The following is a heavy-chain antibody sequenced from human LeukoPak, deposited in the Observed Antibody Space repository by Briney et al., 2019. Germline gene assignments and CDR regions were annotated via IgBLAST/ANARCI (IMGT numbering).Heavy chain of an antibody. V-gene: IGHV4-39*02. CDR1: GGSISSSSYY. D-gene: IGHD2-2*01. CDR3: ARDPREIQARTAAGNREDNNWFDP. J-gene: IGHJ5*02. CDR2: IYYSGST. Sequence: SETLSLTCTVSGGSISSSSYYWGWIRQPPGKGLEWIGSIYYSGSTYYNPSLKSRVTISVDTSKNQFSLKLSSVTAADTAVYYCARDPREIQARTAAGNREDNNWFDPWGQGTLVTVSS.